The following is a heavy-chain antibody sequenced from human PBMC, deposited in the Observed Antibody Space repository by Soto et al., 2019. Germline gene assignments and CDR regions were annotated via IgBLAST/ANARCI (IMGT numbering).Heavy chain of an antibody. J-gene: IGHJ3*02. CDR2: ISYDGNSK. Sequence: QVQLVESGGGVVQPGNSLRLSCAASGFIFSGYAMHWVRQAPGKGLEWVAVISYDGNSKTYADFVKGRFAISRDNSKNTLYLQMNSLRPDETAVYYCARRNYYHGSDYFNDALDIWRQGTMVTVSS. CDR3: ARRNYYHGSDYFNDALDI. CDR1: GFIFSGYA. V-gene: IGHV3-30*09. D-gene: IGHD3-22*01.